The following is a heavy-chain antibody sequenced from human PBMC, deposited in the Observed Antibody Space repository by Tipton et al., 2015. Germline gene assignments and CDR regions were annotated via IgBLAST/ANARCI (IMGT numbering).Heavy chain of an antibody. D-gene: IGHD3-22*01. Sequence: QLVQSGAEVKKPGESLKISCKGSGYSFTSYWIGWVRQMPGKGLEWMGIINPDDSDTKYSPSFQGQVTISADKSISTAYLQWNSLKASDTAMYYCARHVSFYYDTHGYDALDIWAQGTMVTVSS. CDR1: GYSFTSYW. V-gene: IGHV5-51*01. J-gene: IGHJ3*02. CDR3: ARHVSFYYDTHGYDALDI. CDR2: INPDDSDT.